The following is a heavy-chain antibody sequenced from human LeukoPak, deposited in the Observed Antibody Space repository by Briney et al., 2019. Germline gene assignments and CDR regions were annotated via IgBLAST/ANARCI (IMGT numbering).Heavy chain of an antibody. Sequence: GGSLRLSCAASGFTFSSYGMHWVRQAPGKGLEWVAFIRYDGSNKYYADSVKGRFTISRDNSKNTLYLQMNSLRAEDTAVYYCATPDLYSSGWFLDWGQGTLVTVSS. D-gene: IGHD6-19*01. CDR1: GFTFSSYG. CDR2: IRYDGSNK. CDR3: ATPDLYSSGWFLD. J-gene: IGHJ1*01. V-gene: IGHV3-30*02.